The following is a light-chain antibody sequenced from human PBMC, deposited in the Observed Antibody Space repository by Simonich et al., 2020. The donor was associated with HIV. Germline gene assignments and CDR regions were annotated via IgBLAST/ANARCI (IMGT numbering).Light chain of an antibody. CDR1: QSVSSS. V-gene: IGKV3-15*01. Sequence: EIVMTQSPATLSVSPGERATLSGRASQSVSSSLAWYQQKPGQAPRLLISGASTRATGIPARFSGSGSGTEFTLTISSMQSEDFAVYYCQQYNNWPPWTFGQGTKVEIK. CDR3: QQYNNWPPWT. CDR2: GAS. J-gene: IGKJ1*01.